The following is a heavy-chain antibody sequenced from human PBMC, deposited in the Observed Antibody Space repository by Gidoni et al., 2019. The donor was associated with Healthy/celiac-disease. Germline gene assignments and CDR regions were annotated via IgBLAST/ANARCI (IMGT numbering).Heavy chain of an antibody. CDR3: ARGGSDL. Sequence: HLQLQASGPGLVMPSEPLSLTCTVSGGSISISSYYWGWIRQPPGKGLEWIGSIYYSGSTYYNPSLKSRVTISVDTSKNQFSLKLSSVTAADTAVYYCARGGSDLWGQGTLVTVSS. CDR1: GGSISISSYY. V-gene: IGHV4-39*01. D-gene: IGHD3-16*01. CDR2: IYYSGST. J-gene: IGHJ5*02.